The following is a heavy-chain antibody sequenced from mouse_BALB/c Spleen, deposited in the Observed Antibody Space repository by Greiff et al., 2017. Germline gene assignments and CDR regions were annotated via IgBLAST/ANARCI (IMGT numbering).Heavy chain of an antibody. CDR2: ISYSGST. D-gene: IGHD2-4*01. V-gene: IGHV3-8*02. CDR1: GDSITSGY. Sequence: EVKLQESGPSLVKPSQTLSLTCSVTGDSITSGYWNWIRKFPGNKLEYMGNISYSGSTYYNPSLKSRISITRDTSKNQYYLQLNSVTTEDTATYYCARYEGLRRYFDVWGAGTTVTVSS. J-gene: IGHJ1*01. CDR3: ARYEGLRRYFDV.